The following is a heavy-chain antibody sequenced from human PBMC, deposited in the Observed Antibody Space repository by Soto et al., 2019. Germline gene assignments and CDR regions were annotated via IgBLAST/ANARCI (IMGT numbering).Heavy chain of an antibody. J-gene: IGHJ4*01. CDR3: AKVRVPDSRWNFDY. D-gene: IGHD2-15*01. Sequence: GGSLRLSCAASGFSFSSYAMSWVRQAPGKGLEWVSSVSTSGGNTYYADSVEGRFTISRDNSQNTLFLQMISLRTEDTAVYYCAKVRVPDSRWNFDYWGHGTLVTVSS. V-gene: IGHV3-23*01. CDR1: GFSFSSYA. CDR2: VSTSGGNT.